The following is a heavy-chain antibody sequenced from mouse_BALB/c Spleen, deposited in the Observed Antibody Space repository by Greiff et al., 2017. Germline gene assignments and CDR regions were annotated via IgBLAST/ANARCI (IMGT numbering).Heavy chain of an antibody. CDR1: GFTFSSFG. V-gene: IGHV5-17*02. J-gene: IGHJ2*01. CDR2: ISSGSSTI. CDR3: ARGDGYY. D-gene: IGHD2-3*01. Sequence: EVQLVESGGGLVQPGGSRKLSCAASGFTFSSFGMHWVRQAPEKGLEWVAYISSGSSTIYYADTVKGRFTISRDNPKNTLFLQMTSLRSEDTAMYYCARGDGYYWGQGTTLTVSS.